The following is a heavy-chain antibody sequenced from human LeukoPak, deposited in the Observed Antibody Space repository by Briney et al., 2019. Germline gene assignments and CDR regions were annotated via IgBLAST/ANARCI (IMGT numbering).Heavy chain of an antibody. J-gene: IGHJ4*02. CDR1: GGSISSYY. D-gene: IGHD2-15*01. V-gene: IGHV4-59*08. Sequence: SETLSLTCTVSGGSISSYYWSCIRQPPGKGLEWIGYIYYSGSTNYNPSLKSRVTISVDTSKNQFSLKLSSVTAADTAVYYCARRYCSGGSCYSALDYWGQGTLVTVSS. CDR3: ARRYCSGGSCYSALDY. CDR2: IYYSGST.